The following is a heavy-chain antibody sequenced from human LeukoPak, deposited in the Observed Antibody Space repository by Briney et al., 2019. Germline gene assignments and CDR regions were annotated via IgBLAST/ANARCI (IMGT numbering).Heavy chain of an antibody. CDR3: ARGKIDYVWGSYRYTEGSDY. CDR1: GGSFSGHY. CDR2: INHSGST. V-gene: IGHV4-34*01. J-gene: IGHJ4*02. Sequence: PSEPLSLTCAVYGGSFSGHYWSWIRQPRGKGLEWIGEINHSGSTNYNPSLKSRVTISVDTSKNQFSLKLSSVTAADTAVYYCARGKIDYVWGSYRYTEGSDYWGQGTLVTVSS. D-gene: IGHD3-16*02.